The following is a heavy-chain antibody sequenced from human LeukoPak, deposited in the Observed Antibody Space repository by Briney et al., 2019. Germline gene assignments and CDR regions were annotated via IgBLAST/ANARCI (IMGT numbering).Heavy chain of an antibody. CDR1: GFTFSSYA. CDR2: ISGCGGGT. Sequence: SGGSLRLSCAASGFTFSSYAMSWVRQAPGRGLEWVSGISGCGGGTYYADSVKGRFTISRDNAKNSLYLQMNSLRAEDTAVYYCARIDAFDIWGQGTMVTVSS. CDR3: ARIDAFDI. J-gene: IGHJ3*02. V-gene: IGHV3-23*01.